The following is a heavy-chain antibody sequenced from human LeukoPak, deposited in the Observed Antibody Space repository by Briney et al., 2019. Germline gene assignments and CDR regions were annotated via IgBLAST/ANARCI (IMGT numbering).Heavy chain of an antibody. CDR2: IYYSGST. Sequence: SETLSLTCTVAGGSISSSSYYWGWIRQPPGKGLEWIGSIYYSGSTYYNPSLKSRVTISVDTSKNQFSLKLSSVPAADTAVYYCARVGEVPAAIGYFDYWGQGTLVTVSS. CDR3: ARVGEVPAAIGYFDY. D-gene: IGHD2-2*02. J-gene: IGHJ4*02. CDR1: GGSISSSSYY. V-gene: IGHV4-39*01.